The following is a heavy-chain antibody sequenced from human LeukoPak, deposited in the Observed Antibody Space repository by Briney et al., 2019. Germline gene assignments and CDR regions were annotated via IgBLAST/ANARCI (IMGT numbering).Heavy chain of an antibody. D-gene: IGHD3-10*01. CDR3: ARAPGDYGSGDTFDY. J-gene: IGHJ4*02. CDR1: GFTFSSYA. V-gene: IGHV3-30-3*01. CDR2: ISYDGSNK. Sequence: GGSLRLSCAASGFTFSSYAMHWVRQAPGKGLEWVAVISYDGSNKYYADSVKGRFTISRDNSMNTLYLQMNSLRAEDTAVYYCARAPGDYGSGDTFDYWGQGTLVTVSS.